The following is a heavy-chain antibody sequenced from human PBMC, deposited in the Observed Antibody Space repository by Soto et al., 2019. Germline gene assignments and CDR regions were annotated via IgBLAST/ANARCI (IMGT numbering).Heavy chain of an antibody. V-gene: IGHV3-48*03. CDR2: ISHTDRLT. J-gene: IGHJ5*02. D-gene: IGHD6-13*01. Sequence: EVQLAESGGDLVQPGGSLRLSCVGSGFTFSYYEMNWVRQAPGKGLERVAFISHTDRLTHYPDSVKGRFTISRDNAKNSLYLQMTSLRLEDTAVYYCARDTGRASADLWGQGTLVSVSS. CDR3: ARDTGRASADL. CDR1: GFTFSYYE.